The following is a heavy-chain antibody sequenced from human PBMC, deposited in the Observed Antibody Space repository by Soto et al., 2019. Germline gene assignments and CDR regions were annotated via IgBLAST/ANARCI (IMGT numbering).Heavy chain of an antibody. D-gene: IGHD2-15*01. J-gene: IGHJ6*02. Sequence: SSETLSLTCTVSGGSISSGDYYWSWIRQPPGKGLEWIGYIYYSGSTYYNPSLKSRVTISVDTSKNQFSLKLSSVTAADTAVYYCARVLSCSGGSCYFRGYAHYGMDVWGQGTTVTVSS. CDR2: IYYSGST. CDR1: GGSISSGDYY. V-gene: IGHV4-30-4*01. CDR3: ARVLSCSGGSCYFRGYAHYGMDV.